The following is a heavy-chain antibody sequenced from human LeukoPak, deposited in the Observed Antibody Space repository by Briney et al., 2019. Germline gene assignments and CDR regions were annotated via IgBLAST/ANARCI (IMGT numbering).Heavy chain of an antibody. V-gene: IGHV3-23*01. CDR3: ARTDYYEDAFDI. CDR2: ISGSGGST. Sequence: GGSLRLSCAASGFTFSSYTMNWVRQAPGKGLEWVSAISGSGGSTYYADSVKGRFTISRDNSKNTLYLQMNSLRAEDTAVYYCARTDYYEDAFDIWGQGTMVTVSS. D-gene: IGHD3-22*01. CDR1: GFTFSSYT. J-gene: IGHJ3*02.